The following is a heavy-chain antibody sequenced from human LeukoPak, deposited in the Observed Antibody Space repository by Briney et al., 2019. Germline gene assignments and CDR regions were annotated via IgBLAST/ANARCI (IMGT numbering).Heavy chain of an antibody. V-gene: IGHV3-7*01. D-gene: IGHD3-10*01. CDR1: GFTFSSYW. Sequence: GGSLRLSCAASGFTFSSYWMSWVRQSPGKGLEWVANIKPDGSEKYFMDSVKGRFTVSRDNAKNALYLEMNSLRAEDTAEYFCARERMYSGSGSTYPYYDYWGQGTLVTVSS. J-gene: IGHJ4*02. CDR2: IKPDGSEK. CDR3: ARERMYSGSGSTYPYYDY.